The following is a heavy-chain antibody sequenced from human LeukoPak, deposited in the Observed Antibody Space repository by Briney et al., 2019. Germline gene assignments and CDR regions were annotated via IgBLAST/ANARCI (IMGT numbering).Heavy chain of an antibody. D-gene: IGHD3-22*01. Sequence: GGSLRLSCVASGFTFSDYWMSWVRQAPGKGLEWVANIKQDGSDKQYVDSIKGRFTITRDNARNTLYLQMDSLRVEDTAIYYCARDGSGYSDPVDYWGQGTLVTVSS. J-gene: IGHJ4*02. V-gene: IGHV3-7*01. CDR2: IKQDGSDK. CDR1: GFTFSDYW. CDR3: ARDGSGYSDPVDY.